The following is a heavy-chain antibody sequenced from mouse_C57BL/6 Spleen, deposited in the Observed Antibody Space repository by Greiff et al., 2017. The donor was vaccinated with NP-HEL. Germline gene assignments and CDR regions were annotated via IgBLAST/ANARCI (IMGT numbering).Heavy chain of an antibody. J-gene: IGHJ3*01. CDR1: GYTFTSYW. D-gene: IGHD1-1*01. Sequence: VQLQQPGAELVRPGSSVKLSCKASGYTFTSYWMHWVKQRPIQGLEWIGNIDPSDSETHYNQKFKDKATLTVDKSSSTAYMQLSSLTSEDSAVYYCASTTVVDAWFAYWGQGTLVTVSA. CDR2: IDPSDSET. V-gene: IGHV1-52*01. CDR3: ASTTVVDAWFAY.